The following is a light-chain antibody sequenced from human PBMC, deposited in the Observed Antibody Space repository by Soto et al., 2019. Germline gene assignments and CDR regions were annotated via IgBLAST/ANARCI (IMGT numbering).Light chain of an antibody. J-gene: IGKJ5*01. CDR3: QQYNNWPS. CDR1: QNIHTN. Sequence: EIVMTQSPATLSVSPVERATLSCRAGQNIHTNLAWYQQRPGQAPRLLIYDISNRAAGVPARFSGSGSETEFTLTIRSLQSEDFAVYFCQQYNNWPSFGQGTRLEIK. CDR2: DIS. V-gene: IGKV3-15*01.